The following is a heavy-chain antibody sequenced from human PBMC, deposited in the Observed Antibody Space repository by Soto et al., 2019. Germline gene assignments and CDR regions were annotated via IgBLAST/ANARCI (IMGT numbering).Heavy chain of an antibody. CDR2: ISHEGSKK. CDR3: AKPGARTVVVLVAMDV. J-gene: IGHJ6*02. V-gene: IGHV3-30*18. D-gene: IGHD2-2*01. Sequence: PGGSLRLSCAASGFSFSHYAMHWVRQAPGKGLEWVAVISHEGSKKYYADSVKGRFTISRDNSKNTIYLQMSSLRAADTAVYSCAKPGARTVVVLVAMDVWRQGTTVTVSS. CDR1: GFSFSHYA.